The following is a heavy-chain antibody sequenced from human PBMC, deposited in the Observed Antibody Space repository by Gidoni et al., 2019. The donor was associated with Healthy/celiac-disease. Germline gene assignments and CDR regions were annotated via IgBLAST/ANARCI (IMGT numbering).Heavy chain of an antibody. V-gene: IGHV1-2*02. CDR1: GETVTGYY. D-gene: IGHD6-6*01. CDR3: ARGSIAARRAPFDY. J-gene: IGHJ4*02. CDR2: IHPNSGGT. Sequence: QVQLVQSGAEVKKPGASVKVSCKASGETVTGYYMHWVRQAPGQGLEWMGWIHPNSGGTTYAQKFQGRVTMTRDTSISTAYMELSRLRSDDTAVYYCARGSIAARRAPFDYWGQGTLVTVSS.